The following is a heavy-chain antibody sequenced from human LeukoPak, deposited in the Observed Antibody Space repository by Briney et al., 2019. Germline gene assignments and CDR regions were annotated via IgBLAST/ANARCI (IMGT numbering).Heavy chain of an antibody. CDR1: GFTVNSNY. CDR3: ARRRATGWSFDS. D-gene: IGHD6-19*01. CDR2: IYSDGRT. V-gene: IGHV3-66*04. J-gene: IGHJ4*02. Sequence: GGSLRLSCAASGFTVNSNYMGWVRQAPGKGLEWVSVIYSDGRTYSADSVKGRFTLSRDNSKNTLYLQMSSLRAEDTAVYYCARRRATGWSFDSWGQGTLVTVSS.